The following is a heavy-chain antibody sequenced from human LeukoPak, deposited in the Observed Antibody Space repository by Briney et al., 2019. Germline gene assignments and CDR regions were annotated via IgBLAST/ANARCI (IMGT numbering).Heavy chain of an antibody. D-gene: IGHD3-22*01. CDR3: ARSNSYYYDSSGYYPDY. Sequence: PSETLSLTCTVSGGSINSYYWSWIRQPPGRGLEWIGYIYYSGSTNYNPSLKSRVTISVDTSKNQFSLKLSSVTAADTAVYYCARSNSYYYDSSGYYPDYWGQGTLVTVSS. CDR2: IYYSGST. V-gene: IGHV4-59*01. J-gene: IGHJ4*02. CDR1: GGSINSYY.